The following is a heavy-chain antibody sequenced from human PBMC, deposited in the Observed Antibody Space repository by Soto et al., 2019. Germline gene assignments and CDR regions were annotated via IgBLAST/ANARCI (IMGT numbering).Heavy chain of an antibody. V-gene: IGHV1-46*01. Sequence: QVQLVQSGAEVKRPGASVKVSCKASGYTFTTYYMHWVRQAPGQGLEWLGIINHNGGSTNYAQKFKGKVTMTRKTSRDTLYLELSSLRSEATDVYYSARAGYCSGGTCFHGNCDYWGQGTLVTVSA. CDR1: GYTFTTYY. CDR2: INHNGGST. CDR3: ARAGYCSGGTCFHGNCDY. D-gene: IGHD2-15*01. J-gene: IGHJ4*02.